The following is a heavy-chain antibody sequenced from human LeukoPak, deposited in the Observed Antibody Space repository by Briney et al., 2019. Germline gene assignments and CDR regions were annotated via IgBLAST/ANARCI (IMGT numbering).Heavy chain of an antibody. V-gene: IGHV3-21*01. Sequence: PGGSLRLSCAASGFTFSNYGMHWVRQAPGKGLEWVSAMSSTSGHKYYADSVKGRFTISRDNAKNSLYLQMNSLGAEDTAVYYCARSIAVTLPDYWGQGTLVTVSS. CDR2: MSSTSGHK. J-gene: IGHJ4*02. D-gene: IGHD6-19*01. CDR1: GFTFSNYG. CDR3: ARSIAVTLPDY.